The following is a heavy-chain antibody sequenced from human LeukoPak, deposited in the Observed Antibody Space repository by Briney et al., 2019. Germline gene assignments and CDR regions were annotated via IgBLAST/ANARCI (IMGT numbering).Heavy chain of an antibody. V-gene: IGHV3-23*01. CDR1: GFTFSCYA. Sequence: PGESLRLSCAASGFTFSCYAMSWVRQAPGKGLEWVSAISGSGGTTYYADSVKGRFTISRDNSKNTLYLQMNSLRAEDTAVYYCAKGYDFWSYNWFDPWGQGTLVTVSS. CDR2: ISGSGGTT. CDR3: AKGYDFWSYNWFDP. J-gene: IGHJ5*01. D-gene: IGHD3-3*01.